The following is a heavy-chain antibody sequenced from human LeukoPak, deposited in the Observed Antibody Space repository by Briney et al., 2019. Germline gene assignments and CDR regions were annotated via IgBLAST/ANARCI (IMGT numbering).Heavy chain of an antibody. Sequence: GGSLRLSCAASGFTFSSYGMHWVRQAPGKGLEWVAFIRYDGSNKYYADSVKGRFTISRDNAKNSLYLQMNSLRAEDTAVYYCARGGVEVLLWFGGAPNWFDPWGQGTLVTVSS. J-gene: IGHJ5*02. CDR3: ARGGVEVLLWFGGAPNWFDP. V-gene: IGHV3-30*02. CDR1: GFTFSSYG. CDR2: IRYDGSNK. D-gene: IGHD3-10*01.